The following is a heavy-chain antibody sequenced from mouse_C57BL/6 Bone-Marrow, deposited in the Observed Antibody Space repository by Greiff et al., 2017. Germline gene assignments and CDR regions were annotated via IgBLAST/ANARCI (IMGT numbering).Heavy chain of an antibody. CDR2: INPGSGGT. J-gene: IGHJ2*01. V-gene: IGHV1-54*01. Sequence: QVQLQQSGAELVRPGTSVKVSCKASGYAFTNYLIEWVKQRPGQGLEWIGVINPGSGGTNYNEKFKGKATLTADKSSSSAYMQLSSLTSEDSAVYFCARSYSNFDYWGQGTTLTVSS. CDR3: ARSYSNFDY. CDR1: GYAFTNYL. D-gene: IGHD2-5*01.